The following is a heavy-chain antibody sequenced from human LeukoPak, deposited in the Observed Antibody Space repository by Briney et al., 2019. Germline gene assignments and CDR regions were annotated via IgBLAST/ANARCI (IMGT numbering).Heavy chain of an antibody. CDR2: IYSGGSI. CDR1: GFTFSSYS. V-gene: IGHV3-53*01. CDR3: ASGRGRASDYYYGMDV. J-gene: IGHJ6*02. Sequence: GGSLRLSCAASGFTFSSYSMNWVRQAPGKGLEWVSVIYSGGSIYYADSVKGRFTISRDNSKSTLYLQMNSLRAEDTAIYYCASGRGRASDYYYGMDVWGQGTTVTVSS. D-gene: IGHD3-10*01.